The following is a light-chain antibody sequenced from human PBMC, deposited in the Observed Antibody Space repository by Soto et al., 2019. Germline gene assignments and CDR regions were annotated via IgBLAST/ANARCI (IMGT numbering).Light chain of an antibody. CDR3: SSYTSSDTYV. CDR2: DVS. Sequence: QSALTQPASVSGSPGQSITISCTGTSSDVGGYNYVSWYQQHPDKAPKLMIYDVSNRPSGVSNRFFGSKSGNTASLTISGLQAEDEADYSCSSYTSSDTYVFGTGTKLTVL. CDR1: SSDVGGYNY. J-gene: IGLJ1*01. V-gene: IGLV2-14*03.